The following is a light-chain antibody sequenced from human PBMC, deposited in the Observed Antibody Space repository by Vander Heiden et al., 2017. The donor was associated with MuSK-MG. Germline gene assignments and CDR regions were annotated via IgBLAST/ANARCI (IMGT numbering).Light chain of an antibody. Sequence: DIQMTQSPSSLSASVGDRVTITCQESQDISNYLNWYQQKTGKAPKLLIYDASNLETGVPSRFSGSGSGTDFTFTISSLQPEDIATYYCQQYDNPLLTFGGGTKVKIK. CDR1: QDISNY. J-gene: IGKJ4*01. CDR2: DAS. V-gene: IGKV1-33*01. CDR3: QQYDNPLLT.